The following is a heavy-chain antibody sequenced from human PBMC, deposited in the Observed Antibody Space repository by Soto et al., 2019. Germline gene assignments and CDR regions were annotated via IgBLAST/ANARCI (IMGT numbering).Heavy chain of an antibody. CDR2: INSDGSST. CDR3: ARGGRLNWYFDR. CDR1: GFTFSSYW. D-gene: IGHD1-26*01. J-gene: IGHJ2*01. Sequence: EVQLVESGGGLVQPGGSLRLSCAASGFTFSSYWMHWVRQAPGKGLVWVSRINSDGSSTSYADSVKGRITISRDNAKHTRYLRMNSLRAEDTAVYYCARGGRLNWYFDRWGRGTLVTVSS. V-gene: IGHV3-74*01.